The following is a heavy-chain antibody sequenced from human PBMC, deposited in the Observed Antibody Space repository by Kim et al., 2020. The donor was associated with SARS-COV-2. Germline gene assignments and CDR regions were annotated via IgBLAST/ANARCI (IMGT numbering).Heavy chain of an antibody. CDR1: GDSVSSNSAA. CDR2: TYYRSKWYN. CDR3: ARARYSSVRYYYYGMDV. V-gene: IGHV6-1*01. J-gene: IGHJ6*02. Sequence: SQTLSLTCAISGDSVSSNSAAWNWIRQSPSRGLEWLGRTYYRSKWYNDYAVSVKSRITINPDTSKNQFSLQLNSVTPEDTAVYYCARARYSSVRYYYYGMDVWGQGTTVTVSS. D-gene: IGHD6-19*01.